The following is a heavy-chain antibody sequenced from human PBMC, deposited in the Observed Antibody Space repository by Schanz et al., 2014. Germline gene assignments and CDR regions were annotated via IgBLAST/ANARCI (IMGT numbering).Heavy chain of an antibody. CDR3: ARASDSSWYMDV. CDR2: ISSSSSYI. D-gene: IGHD2-21*02. Sequence: EVQLVESGGGLVKPGGSLRLSCAASGFTFSTYYMNWVRQAPGKGLEWVSSISSSSSYISYADSVKGRFTISRDNAKNSLYLQMISLRAEDTAVYYCARASDSSWYMDVWGKGTTVTVSS. CDR1: GFTFSTYY. J-gene: IGHJ6*03. V-gene: IGHV3-21*02.